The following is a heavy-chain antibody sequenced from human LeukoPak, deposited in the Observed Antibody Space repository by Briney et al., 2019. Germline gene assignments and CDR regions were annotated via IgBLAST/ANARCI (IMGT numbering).Heavy chain of an antibody. CDR3: ARRVEY. CDR1: GGSFSGYY. CDR2: INHSGSI. D-gene: IGHD2-15*01. V-gene: IGHV4-34*01. Sequence: SETLSLTCAVYGGSFSGYYWSWIRQPPGKGLEWIGEINHSGSINYNPSLKSRVTISVDTSKNQFSLKLSSVTAADTAVYYCARRVEYWGQGTLVTVSS. J-gene: IGHJ4*02.